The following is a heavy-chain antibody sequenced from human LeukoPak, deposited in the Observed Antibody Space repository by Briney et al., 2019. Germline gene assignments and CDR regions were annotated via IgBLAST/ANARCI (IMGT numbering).Heavy chain of an antibody. V-gene: IGHV4-34*01. Sequence: SETLSLTCAVYGGSFSGYYWSWIRQPPGKGLEWIGEINHSGSTNYNPPLKSRVTISVDTSKNQFTLKLSSVTAADTAVYYCARDPSEAVGQTYFDYWGQGTLVTVSS. CDR2: INHSGST. CDR1: GGSFSGYY. D-gene: IGHD6-19*01. J-gene: IGHJ4*02. CDR3: ARDPSEAVGQTYFDY.